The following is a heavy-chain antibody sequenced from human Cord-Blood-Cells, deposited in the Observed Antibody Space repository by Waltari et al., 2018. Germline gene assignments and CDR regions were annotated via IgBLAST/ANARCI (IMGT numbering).Heavy chain of an antibody. D-gene: IGHD2-2*01. CDR3: AKGGYCSSTSCYYDFWSGYYYYYGMDV. CDR2: SGGST. V-gene: IGHV3-23*04. Sequence: EVQLVESGGGLVQPGGSLRLSCAASGFTFRSYAMSWVRQAPGKGLQWVSASGGSTYYADSVKGRFTISRDNSKNTLYLQMNSLRAEDTAVYYCAKGGYCSSTSCYYDFWSGYYYYYGMDVWGQGTTVTVSS. J-gene: IGHJ6*02. CDR1: GFTFRSYA.